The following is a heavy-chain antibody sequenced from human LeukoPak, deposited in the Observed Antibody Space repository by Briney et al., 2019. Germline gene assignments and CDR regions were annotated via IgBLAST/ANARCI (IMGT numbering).Heavy chain of an antibody. J-gene: IGHJ4*02. CDR1: GFTFSNAW. V-gene: IGHV3-7*03. CDR2: IKQDGSEK. CDR3: AKTPEMGWELCFDY. Sequence: GGSLRLSCAASGFTFSNAWMNWVRQAPGKGLEWVANIKQDGSEKYYVDSVKGRFTISRDNAKNSLYLQMSSLRAEDTAVYYCAKTPEMGWELCFDYWGQGTLVTVSS. D-gene: IGHD1-26*01.